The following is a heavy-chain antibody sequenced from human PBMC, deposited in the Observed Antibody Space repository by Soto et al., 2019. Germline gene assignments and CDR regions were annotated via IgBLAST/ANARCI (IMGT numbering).Heavy chain of an antibody. Sequence: GGSLRLSCAASGFTFSSYWMSWVRQAPGKGLEWVANIKQDGSEKYYVDSVKGRFTISRDNAKNSLYLQMNSLRAEDTAVYYCARALGYQLPPKDVWDKGTTVTVSS. D-gene: IGHD2-2*01. CDR2: IKQDGSEK. CDR3: ARALGYQLPPKDV. V-gene: IGHV3-7*01. J-gene: IGHJ6*03. CDR1: GFTFSSYW.